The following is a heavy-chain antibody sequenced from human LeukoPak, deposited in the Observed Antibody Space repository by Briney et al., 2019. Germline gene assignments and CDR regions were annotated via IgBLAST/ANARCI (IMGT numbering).Heavy chain of an antibody. CDR2: TNPNSGGT. CDR1: GYTFTDYY. J-gene: IGHJ4*02. D-gene: IGHD1-26*01. CDR3: AREDGSYCIDY. Sequence: ASVKVSCKASGYTFTDYYIHWVRQAPGQGLEWMGWTNPNSGGTDYAQKFQGRVTMTRDTSISTAYMELSGLRSDDTAVYYCAREDGSYCIDYWGQGTLVTVSS. V-gene: IGHV1-2*02.